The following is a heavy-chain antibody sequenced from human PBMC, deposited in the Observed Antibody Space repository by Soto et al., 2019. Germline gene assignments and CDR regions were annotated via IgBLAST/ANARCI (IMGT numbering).Heavy chain of an antibody. V-gene: IGHV3-23*01. D-gene: IGHD2-15*01. J-gene: IGHJ4*02. CDR1: GFTFSSYA. Sequence: EVQLLESGGGLVQPGGSLRLSCAASGFTFSSYAMSWVRQAPGKGLEWVSAISGSGGSTYYADSVKGRFTISRDNSKNTLYLQMNSLRAEDTAVYYCAKDLGGYCSGGSCYPLDYWGQGTLATVSS. CDR2: ISGSGGST. CDR3: AKDLGGYCSGGSCYPLDY.